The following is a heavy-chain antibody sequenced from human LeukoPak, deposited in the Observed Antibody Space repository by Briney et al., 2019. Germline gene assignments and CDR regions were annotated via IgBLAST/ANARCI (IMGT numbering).Heavy chain of an antibody. CDR2: ISGSVNTI. Sequence: GGSLRLSCVASGFTFSSYIMNWVRQAPGKGLEWVSYISGSVNTIYYADSVKGRFTISRDNAKNSLYLQMESLRAEDTAVYYCARDPPQDFWSSRHFYYMDVWGKGTTVTVSS. V-gene: IGHV3-48*01. CDR1: GFTFSSYI. CDR3: ARDPPQDFWSSRHFYYMDV. D-gene: IGHD3-3*01. J-gene: IGHJ6*03.